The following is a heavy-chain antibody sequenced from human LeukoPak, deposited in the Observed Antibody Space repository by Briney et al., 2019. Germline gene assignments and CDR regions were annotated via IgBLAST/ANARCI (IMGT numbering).Heavy chain of an antibody. J-gene: IGHJ3*02. Sequence: PSETLSLTCAVYGGSFTGYYWSSIRQPPGKGLEWIGEINHSGSINYNPSLKRRVTISVDTSKNQFSLKLSSVTAADTAVYYCARDVDTAMVTSVSYDDAFDIWGQGTMVTVSS. CDR2: INHSGSI. V-gene: IGHV4-34*01. D-gene: IGHD5-18*01. CDR3: ARDVDTAMVTSVSYDDAFDI. CDR1: GGSFTGYY.